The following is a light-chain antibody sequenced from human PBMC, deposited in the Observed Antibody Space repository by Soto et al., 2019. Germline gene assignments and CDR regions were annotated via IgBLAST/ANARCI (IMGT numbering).Light chain of an antibody. CDR1: QSVLYSSNNKNY. V-gene: IGKV4-1*01. J-gene: IGKJ1*01. CDR3: QQYYSTPRT. CDR2: WAS. Sequence: DIVMTQSPDSLAVSLGERATINCKSSQSVLYSSNNKNYLAWYQQKPGKPPKLLIYWASTRESGVPDRFSGSGSGTDFSLTVSILQAEDVAVYYCQQYYSTPRTFGQGTKVEIK.